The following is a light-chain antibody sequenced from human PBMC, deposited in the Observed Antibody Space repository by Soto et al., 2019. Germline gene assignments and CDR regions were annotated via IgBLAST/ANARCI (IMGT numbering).Light chain of an antibody. V-gene: IGKV3-20*01. CDR1: QTISSDY. J-gene: IGKJ1*01. CDR2: GTS. Sequence: EIVLTQSPGTLSVSPGERATLSCRGSQTISSDYLAWYQQKPGQAPSLLIYGTSSRATGIPDRFSGSGSGTDFTLTISRLEPEDSAIYYCQQYVGWTFGQGTKVEIK. CDR3: QQYVGWT.